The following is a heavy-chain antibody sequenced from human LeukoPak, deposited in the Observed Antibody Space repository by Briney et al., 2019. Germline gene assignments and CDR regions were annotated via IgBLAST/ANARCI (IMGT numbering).Heavy chain of an antibody. D-gene: IGHD3-22*01. CDR2: ISSSSSTI. V-gene: IGHV3-48*01. CDR1: GFTFSSYS. J-gene: IGHJ4*02. CDR3: AKCNYYDSSGCTLDY. Sequence: QPGGSLRLSCAASGFTFSSYSMNWVRQAPGKGLEWVSYISSSSSTIYYADSVKGRFTISRDNSKNTLYLQMNSLRAEDTAVYYCAKCNYYDSSGCTLDYWGQGTLVTVSS.